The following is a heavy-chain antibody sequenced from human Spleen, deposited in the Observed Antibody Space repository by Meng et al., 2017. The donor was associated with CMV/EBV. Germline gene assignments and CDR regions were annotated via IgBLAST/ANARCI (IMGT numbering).Heavy chain of an antibody. CDR2: ISSSSTYI. CDR1: GFTFRSYS. Sequence: GGSLRLSCAASGFTFRSYSMNWVRQAPGKGLEWVSSISSSSTYIYYADSVKGRFTISRDNAKNSLYLQMNSLRAEDTALYYCARTYSSGYYFENGMDVWGQGTTVTVSS. J-gene: IGHJ6*02. CDR3: ARTYSSGYYFENGMDV. D-gene: IGHD3-22*01. V-gene: IGHV3-21*04.